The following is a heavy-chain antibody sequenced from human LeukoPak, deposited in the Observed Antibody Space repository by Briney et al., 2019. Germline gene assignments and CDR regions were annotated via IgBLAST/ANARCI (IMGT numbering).Heavy chain of an antibody. CDR1: GFTFSRYG. CDR2: IRSSSSYI. V-gene: IGHV3-21*01. Sequence: PGGSLRLSCAASGFTFSRYGMNWVRQAPGKGMEWVSSIRSSSSYIYYADSVKGRLTISRGNAKNSLYLQMNSLRAEDTAVYYCARVRDRDFYPLLIWGQGTMVTVSS. D-gene: IGHD3-3*01. CDR3: ARVRDRDFYPLLI. J-gene: IGHJ3*02.